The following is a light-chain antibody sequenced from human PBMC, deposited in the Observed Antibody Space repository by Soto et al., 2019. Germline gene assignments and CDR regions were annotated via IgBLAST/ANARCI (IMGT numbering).Light chain of an antibody. CDR1: GSNIGAGFD. Sequence: QSVLTQPPSVSGAPGERVTISCTGSGSNIGAGFDVNWYQQLPGTAPKLLIHGNMYRASGVPDRFSGSRSGTSASLAISGLQAEDEADYYCQSYDNSLSGRVFGGGTKLTVL. J-gene: IGLJ2*01. CDR2: GNM. V-gene: IGLV1-40*01. CDR3: QSYDNSLSGRV.